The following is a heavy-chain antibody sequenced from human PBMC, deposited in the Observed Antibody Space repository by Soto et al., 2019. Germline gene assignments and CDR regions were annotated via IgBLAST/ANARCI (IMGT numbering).Heavy chain of an antibody. CDR2: ISGSGGST. CDR1: GFTFSSYA. J-gene: IGHJ6*02. D-gene: IGHD4-17*01. Sequence: GGSLRLSCAASGFTFSSYAMSWVRQAPGKGLEWVSAISGSGGSTYYADSVKGRFTISRDNSKNTLYLQMNSLRAEDTAVYYCAKCLTTVTQRLYYYYYYGMDVWGQGTTVTVSS. V-gene: IGHV3-23*01. CDR3: AKCLTTVTQRLYYYYYYGMDV.